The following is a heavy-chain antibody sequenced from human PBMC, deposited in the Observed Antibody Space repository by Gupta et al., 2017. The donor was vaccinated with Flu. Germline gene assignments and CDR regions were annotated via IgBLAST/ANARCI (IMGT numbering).Heavy chain of an antibody. D-gene: IGHD3-22*01. Sequence: EVKLLESGGGLVQTGGPLRLYRAASGFTLTRQAMSWVRQGTGTGREWVSSISGRSDHTYDADSVKGRFTISRSNSKNTLYLQMNSLRAEDTAVYYCAKGPYYYDSSGRYYYGMVVWGQGTTVTVSS. CDR3: AKGPYYYDSSGRYYYGMVV. CDR2: ISGRSDHT. J-gene: IGHJ6*02. V-gene: IGHV3-23*01. CDR1: GFTLTRQA.